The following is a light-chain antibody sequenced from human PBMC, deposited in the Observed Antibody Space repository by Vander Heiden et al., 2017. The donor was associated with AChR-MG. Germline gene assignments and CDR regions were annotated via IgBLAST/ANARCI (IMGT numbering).Light chain of an antibody. CDR1: SSDVGGYNY. CDR3: SSYTSSSTLVV. Sequence: QSALTQPASVSGSPGPSITISCTTTSSDVGGYNYVSWYHQHPGKAPKLMIYEVSNRPSGVSNRFSGSKSGNTASLTISGLQAEDEADYYCSSYTSSSTLVVFGGGTKLTVL. CDR2: EVS. J-gene: IGLJ3*02. V-gene: IGLV2-14*01.